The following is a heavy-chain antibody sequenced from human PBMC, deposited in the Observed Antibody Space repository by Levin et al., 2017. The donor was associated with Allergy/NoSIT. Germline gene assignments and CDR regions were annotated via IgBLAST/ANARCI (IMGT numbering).Heavy chain of an antibody. D-gene: IGHD5-18*01. CDR1: GFTFSSYA. CDR3: AKDSFGYSYGYFDY. V-gene: IGHV3-23*01. J-gene: IGHJ4*02. CDR2: ISGSGGST. Sequence: QSGGSLRLSCAASGFTFSSYAMSWVRQAPGKGLEWVSAISGSGGSTYYADSVKGRFTISRDNSKNTLYLQMNSLRAEDTAVYYCAKDSFGYSYGYFDYWGQGTLVTVSS.